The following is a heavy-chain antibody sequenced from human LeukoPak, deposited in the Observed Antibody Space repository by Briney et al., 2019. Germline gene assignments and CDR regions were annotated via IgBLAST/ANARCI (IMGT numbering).Heavy chain of an antibody. D-gene: IGHD1-26*01. CDR3: ARGHTGATPFDY. Sequence: SETLSLTCAVYGGSFSGYYWSWIRQPPGKGLGWIGEINHSGSTNYNPSLKSRVTISVDTSKNQFSLKLSSVTAADTAVYYCARGHTGATPFDYWGQGTLVTVSS. V-gene: IGHV4-34*01. CDR1: GGSFSGYY. CDR2: INHSGST. J-gene: IGHJ4*02.